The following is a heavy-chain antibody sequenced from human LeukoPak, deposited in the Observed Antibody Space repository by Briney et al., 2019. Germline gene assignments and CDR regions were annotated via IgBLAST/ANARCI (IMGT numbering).Heavy chain of an antibody. Sequence: ASVKVSCKASGYTFTGYYLHWVRQAPGQGLEWMGWINPNSGGTNYAQKFQGRVTMTRDTSISTAYMELSRLTSDDTAVYYCVRESGDSDSTFDSWGQGSLVTVSS. J-gene: IGHJ4*02. CDR1: GYTFTGYY. CDR3: VRESGDSDSTFDS. D-gene: IGHD7-27*01. V-gene: IGHV1-2*02. CDR2: INPNSGGT.